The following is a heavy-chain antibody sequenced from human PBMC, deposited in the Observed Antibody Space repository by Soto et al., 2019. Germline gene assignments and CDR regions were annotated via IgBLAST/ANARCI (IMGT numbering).Heavy chain of an antibody. CDR3: ARVAPYYYDSSGYFPFDY. Sequence: SETLSLTCAVSGYSISIGYYCGCMRQPPGKGLEWIGSIYHSGSTYYNPSLKSRVTISVDTSKNQLSLKLSSVTAADTAVYYCARVAPYYYDSSGYFPFDYWGQGTLVTVSS. CDR1: GYSISIGYY. J-gene: IGHJ4*02. CDR2: IYHSGST. V-gene: IGHV4-38-2*01. D-gene: IGHD3-22*01.